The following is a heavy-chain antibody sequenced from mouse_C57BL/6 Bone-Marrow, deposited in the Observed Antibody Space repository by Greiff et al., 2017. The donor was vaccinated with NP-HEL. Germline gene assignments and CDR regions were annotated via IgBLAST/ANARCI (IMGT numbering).Heavy chain of an antibody. Sequence: EVKVVESGGGLVQPGGSLKLSCAASGFTFSDYGMAWVRQAPRKGPEWVAFISNLAYSIYYADTVTGRFTISRENAKNTLYLEMSSLRSEDTAMYYCARHIYHWYFDVWGTGTTVTVSS. D-gene: IGHD1-3*01. J-gene: IGHJ1*03. CDR2: ISNLAYSI. CDR1: GFTFSDYG. V-gene: IGHV5-15*01. CDR3: ARHIYHWYFDV.